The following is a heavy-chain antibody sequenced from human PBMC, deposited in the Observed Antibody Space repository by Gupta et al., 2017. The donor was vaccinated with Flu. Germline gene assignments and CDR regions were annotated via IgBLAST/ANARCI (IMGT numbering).Heavy chain of an antibody. D-gene: IGHD6-19*01. V-gene: IGHV4-59*01. CDR3: ARGIAVAGTPYYFDY. CDR2: IYYSGST. CDR1: GGSISSYY. Sequence: QVQLQESGPGLVKPSETLSLTCTVSGGSISSYYWSWIRQPPGKGLEWIGYIYYSGSTNYNPSLKSRVTISVDTSKNQFSLKLSSVTAADTAVYYCARGIAVAGTPYYFDYWGQGTLVTVSS. J-gene: IGHJ4*02.